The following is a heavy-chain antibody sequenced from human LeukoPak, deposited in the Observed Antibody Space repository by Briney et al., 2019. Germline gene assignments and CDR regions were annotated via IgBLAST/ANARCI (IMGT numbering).Heavy chain of an antibody. J-gene: IGHJ4*02. CDR3: ASYDNDGDYYYNF. V-gene: IGHV3-73*01. CDR1: GFTFSASA. CDR2: VRTKGNNYAT. Sequence: GGSLRLSCAASGFTFSASAMHWVRQASGRGLEWVGRVRTKGNNYATSYGPAVRGRFTISRDDSKNTAYLQMSSLKVEGTALYFCASYDNDGDYYYNFWGQGTLVTVSS. D-gene: IGHD3-22*01.